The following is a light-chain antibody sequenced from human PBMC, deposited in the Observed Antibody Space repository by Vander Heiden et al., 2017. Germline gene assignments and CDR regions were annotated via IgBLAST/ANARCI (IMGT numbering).Light chain of an antibody. Sequence: SYELTQSPSVSVSPGQTTTITCSGDKLGDKYVSWYQKKPGQSPVLLIYQDKNRPSGIPERFSASNSGNTATLTISGSQAIDEADYYCLTWDTSTAGFGGGTKLTVL. CDR3: LTWDTSTAG. CDR2: QDK. V-gene: IGLV3-1*01. J-gene: IGLJ2*01. CDR1: KLGDKY.